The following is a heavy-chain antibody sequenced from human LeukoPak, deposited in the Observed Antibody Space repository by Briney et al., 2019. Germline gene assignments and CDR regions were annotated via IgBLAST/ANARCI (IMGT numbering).Heavy chain of an antibody. CDR2: IKQDGSEK. V-gene: IGHV3-7*05. CDR1: GFTVSSNS. Sequence: GGSLSLSCADSGFTVSSNSMSWVRQAPGKGLEWVANIKQDGSEKYYVDSVKGRFTISRDNAKNSLYLQMNSLTSEDTAVFYCAREGPSTYHFDYWGQGTLVTVSS. CDR3: AREGPSTYHFDY. J-gene: IGHJ4*02.